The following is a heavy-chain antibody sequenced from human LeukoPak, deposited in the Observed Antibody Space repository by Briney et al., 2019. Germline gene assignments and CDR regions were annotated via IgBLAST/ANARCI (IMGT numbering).Heavy chain of an antibody. CDR3: ARDYDFWSGPPDYYYGMDV. V-gene: IGHV1-69*13. CDR2: IIPIFGTA. Sequence: GASVKVSCKASGGTFSSYAISWVRQAPGQGLEWMGGIIPIFGTANYAQKFQGRVTITADESTSTAYMELSSLRSEDTAVYYCARDYDFWSGPPDYYYGMDVWGQGTTVTVSS. J-gene: IGHJ6*02. D-gene: IGHD3-3*01. CDR1: GGTFSSYA.